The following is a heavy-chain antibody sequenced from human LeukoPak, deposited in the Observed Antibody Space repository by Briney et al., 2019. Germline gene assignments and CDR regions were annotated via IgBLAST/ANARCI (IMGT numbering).Heavy chain of an antibody. J-gene: IGHJ3*02. CDR1: SGSISSGGYY. V-gene: IGHV4-31*03. CDR3: ARGGYYYDSSGYRHDAFDI. Sequence: PSETLSLTCTVSSGSISSGGYYWSWIRQHPGKGLEWIGYIYYSGSTYYNPSLKSRVTISVDTSKNQFSLKLSSVTAADTAVYYCARGGYYYDSSGYRHDAFDIWGQGTMVTVSS. CDR2: IYYSGST. D-gene: IGHD3-22*01.